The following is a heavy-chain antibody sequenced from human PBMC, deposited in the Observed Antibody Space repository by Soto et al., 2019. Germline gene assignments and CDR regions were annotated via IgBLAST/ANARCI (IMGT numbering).Heavy chain of an antibody. J-gene: IGHJ6*02. Sequence: GGSLRLSCAASGFTFSSYSMNWVRQAPGKGLEWVSSISSSSSYIYYADSVKGRFTISRDNAKNSLYLQMNSLRAEDTAVYYCARDLTIFGVAPPSSGMDVWGQGTTVPVSS. V-gene: IGHV3-21*01. CDR3: ARDLTIFGVAPPSSGMDV. CDR1: GFTFSSYS. CDR2: ISSSSSYI. D-gene: IGHD3-3*01.